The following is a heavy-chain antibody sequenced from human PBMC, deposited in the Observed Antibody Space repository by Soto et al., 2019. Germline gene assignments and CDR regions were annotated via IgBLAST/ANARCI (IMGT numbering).Heavy chain of an antibody. J-gene: IGHJ4*02. CDR2: ISGSGGTT. CDR3: ALGLAAAGPLDY. Sequence: EVQLLGSGGGLVQPGGSLRLSCAASGFTFSRSAMSWVRQAPGRGLEWFSTISGSGGTTYDADSVKGRFTISRDNSKNTLYLVLNSLRAEETAVYYCALGLAAAGPLDYWGQGTLVTVSS. D-gene: IGHD6-13*01. V-gene: IGHV3-23*01. CDR1: GFTFSRSA.